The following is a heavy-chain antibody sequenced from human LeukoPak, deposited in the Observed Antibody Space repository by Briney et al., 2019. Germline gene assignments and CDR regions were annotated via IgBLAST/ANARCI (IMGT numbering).Heavy chain of an antibody. V-gene: IGHV1-8*02. D-gene: IGHD3-9*01. CDR3: ARDWHILSGRNCFDP. CDR1: GYTFTSYD. J-gene: IGHJ5*02. Sequence: ASVKVSCKASGYTFTSYDINWVRQATGQGLEWMGWMNPNSGNTGYAQKFQGRVTMTADTSTSTAYMELRSLRSGDTAMYYCARDWHILSGRNCFDPWGQGTLVTVSS. CDR2: MNPNSGNT.